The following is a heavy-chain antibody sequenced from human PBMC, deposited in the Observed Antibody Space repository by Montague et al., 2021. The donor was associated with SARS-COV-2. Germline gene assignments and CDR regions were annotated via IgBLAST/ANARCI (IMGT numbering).Heavy chain of an antibody. V-gene: IGHV4-4*02. J-gene: IGHJ4*02. CDR1: GGSISSSNW. CDR3: ARAPGGGTFDYFDY. D-gene: IGHD3-16*01. CDR2: IYHSGST. Sequence: SETLSLTSAVSGGSISSSNWWSWVRQPPGKGLEWIGEIYHSGSTNYNPSLKSRVTISVDKSKNQFSLKLSSVTAADTAVYYCARAPGGGTFDYFDYWGQGTLVTVSS.